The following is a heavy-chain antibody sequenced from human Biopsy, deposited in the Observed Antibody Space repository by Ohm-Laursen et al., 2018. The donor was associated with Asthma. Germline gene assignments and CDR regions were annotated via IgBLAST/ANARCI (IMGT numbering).Heavy chain of an antibody. D-gene: IGHD5-24*01. Sequence: TLSLTWAVSGGSISSGGYSWSWIRQPPGKGLEWIGYIYHSGSTYYNPSLKSRVTISVDRSKNQFSLKLSSVTAADTAVYYCARVKDGYNFDYWGQGTLVTVPS. J-gene: IGHJ4*02. CDR2: IYHSGST. V-gene: IGHV4-30-2*01. CDR3: ARVKDGYNFDY. CDR1: GGSISSGGYS.